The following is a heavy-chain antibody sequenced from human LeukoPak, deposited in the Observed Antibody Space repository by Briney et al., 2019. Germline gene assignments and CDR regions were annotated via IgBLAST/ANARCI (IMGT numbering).Heavy chain of an antibody. CDR2: IKQDGSEK. V-gene: IGHV3-7*01. D-gene: IGHD3-10*01. J-gene: IGHJ6*02. CDR1: GFTFSSYW. CDR3: AANGAYGSGSYYYYYGMDV. Sequence: GGSLRLSCAASGFTFSSYWMSWVRQAPGKGLEWVANIKQDGSEKYYVDSVKGRFTISRDNAKNSLYLQMNSLRAEDTAVYYCAANGAYGSGSYYYYYGMDVWGQGTTVTVSS.